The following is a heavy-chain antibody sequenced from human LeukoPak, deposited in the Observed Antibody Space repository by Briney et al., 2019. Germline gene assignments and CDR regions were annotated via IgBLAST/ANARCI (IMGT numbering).Heavy chain of an antibody. CDR3: ANRGVVIQVILVCFYKKAYYFDS. J-gene: IGHJ4*02. CDR1: GFTLSNYG. D-gene: IGHD3-10*01. CDR2: ISGSGGTT. V-gene: IGHV3-23*01. Sequence: GGSLRLSCAASGFTLSNYGMSWVRQAPGKGLEWVAGISGSGGTTNYADSVKGRFTISRDNPKNTLYLHMNSLRAEDKAVYFCANRGVVIQVILVCFYKKAYYFDSWGQGALVTVSS.